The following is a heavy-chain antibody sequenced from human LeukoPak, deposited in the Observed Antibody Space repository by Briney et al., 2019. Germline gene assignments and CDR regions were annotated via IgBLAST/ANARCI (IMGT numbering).Heavy chain of an antibody. D-gene: IGHD6-19*01. CDR2: IWYDGSNK. V-gene: IGHV3-33*01. Sequence: GRSLRLSCAASGFTFSSYGMHWVRQAPGKGLEWVAVIWYDGSNKYYADSVKGRFTISRDNSKNTLYLQMNSLRAEGTAVYYCARDGREQWLVPKDAFDIWGQGTMVTVSS. J-gene: IGHJ3*02. CDR1: GFTFSSYG. CDR3: ARDGREQWLVPKDAFDI.